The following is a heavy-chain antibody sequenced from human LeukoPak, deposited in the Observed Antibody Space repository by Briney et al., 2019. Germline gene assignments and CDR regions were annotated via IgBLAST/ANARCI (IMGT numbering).Heavy chain of an antibody. CDR3: AKSSGCFTSCDY. Sequence: GGSLRLSCAAAGFTSSSYAMSWLRQAPGKGLEWVTAISGGGGSTYYADSVKGRFTISRDNSKNTLYLQMNSLRAEDTAVYYCAKSSGCFTSCDYWGQGTLVTVSS. D-gene: IGHD3-22*01. V-gene: IGHV3-23*01. CDR2: ISGGGGST. J-gene: IGHJ4*02. CDR1: GFTSSSYA.